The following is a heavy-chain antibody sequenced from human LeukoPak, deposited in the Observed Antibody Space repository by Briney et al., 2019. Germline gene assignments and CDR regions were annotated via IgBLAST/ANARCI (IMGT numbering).Heavy chain of an antibody. D-gene: IGHD3-22*01. Sequence: SETLSLTCAVYGGSFSGYYWSWIRQPPGKGLERIGEINHSGCTNYNPSLKSRVTISVDTSKNQFSLKLSSVAAADTAVYYCGRHGRRGVSSGYPGYYFDYWGQGTLVSVSS. CDR1: GGSFSGYY. V-gene: IGHV4-34*01. CDR2: INHSGCT. J-gene: IGHJ4*02. CDR3: GRHGRRGVSSGYPGYYFDY.